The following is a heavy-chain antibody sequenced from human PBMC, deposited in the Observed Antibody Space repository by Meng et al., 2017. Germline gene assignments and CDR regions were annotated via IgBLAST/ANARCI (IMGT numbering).Heavy chain of an antibody. CDR3: ARDKYDTHSSGWYGVLNWFDP. Sequence: GGSLRLSCAASGFTFSSYEMNWVRQAPGKGLEWVANIKQDGSEKYYVDSVKGRFTISRDNAKNSLYLQMNSLRAEDTAVYYCARDKYDTHSSGWYGVLNWFDPWGQGTLVTVSS. V-gene: IGHV3-7*01. CDR2: IKQDGSEK. J-gene: IGHJ5*02. CDR1: GFTFSSYE. D-gene: IGHD6-19*01.